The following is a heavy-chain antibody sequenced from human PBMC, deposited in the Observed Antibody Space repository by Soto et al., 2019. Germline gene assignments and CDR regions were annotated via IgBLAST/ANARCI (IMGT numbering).Heavy chain of an antibody. CDR3: ARSIVVVTALDY. CDR1: GYTFTSYA. V-gene: IGHV1-3*01. CDR2: INAGNGNT. D-gene: IGHD2-21*02. Sequence: ASLKVSCKASGYTFTSYAMHWARQAPGQRLEWMGWINAGNGNTKYSQKFQGRVTITRDTSASTAYMELSSLRSEDTAVYYCARSIVVVTALDYWGQGTLVTV. J-gene: IGHJ4*02.